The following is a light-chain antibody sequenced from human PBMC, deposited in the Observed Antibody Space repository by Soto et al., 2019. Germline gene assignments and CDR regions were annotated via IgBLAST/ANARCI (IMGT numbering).Light chain of an antibody. Sequence: DIQMTQSPSTLSGSFGDRVTITCRASQTISSWLAWYQQKTGKAPKLLIYKASTLKSGVPSRFSGSGYGTEFNLTISSLQTDDFATYYCQHYNSYSEAFGQGTKVDI. CDR1: QTISSW. CDR3: QHYNSYSEA. J-gene: IGKJ1*01. CDR2: KAS. V-gene: IGKV1-5*03.